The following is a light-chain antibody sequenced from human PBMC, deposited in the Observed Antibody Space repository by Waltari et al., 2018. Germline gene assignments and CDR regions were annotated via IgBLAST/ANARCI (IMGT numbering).Light chain of an antibody. V-gene: IGKV1-5*03. CDR3: QHYDGSSWT. J-gene: IGKJ1*01. CDR2: KAS. Sequence: EIQMTQSPSSLPASIGDRVTITCRASQNIISCVAWYQQKPGEAPKILMYKASILETGVPSRFRGSGFGTQFSLTIDSLQPDDFGVYYCQHYDGSSWTFGPGTRVEVK. CDR1: QNIISC.